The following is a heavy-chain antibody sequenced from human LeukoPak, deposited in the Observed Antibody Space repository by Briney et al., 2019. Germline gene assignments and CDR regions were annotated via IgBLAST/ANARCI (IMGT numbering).Heavy chain of an antibody. V-gene: IGHV4-59*11. Sequence: PSETLSLTCPVSGGSISSQYWSWIRQPPGKGLEGIGYIYYSRSSNYNHSLKSRATISVDTSKTQFSLKLSSVTAADTAVYYCARGFYDSSGYYVDYWGQGTLVTVSS. CDR2: IYYSRSS. D-gene: IGHD3-22*01. CDR3: ARGFYDSSGYYVDY. J-gene: IGHJ4*02. CDR1: GGSISSQY.